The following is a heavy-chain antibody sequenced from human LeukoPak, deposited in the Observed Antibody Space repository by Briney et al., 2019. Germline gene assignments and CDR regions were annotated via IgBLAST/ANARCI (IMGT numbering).Heavy chain of an antibody. CDR2: ISGSGGST. CDR3: AKGSVGQDDY. D-gene: IGHD3-10*01. J-gene: IGHJ4*02. V-gene: IGHV3-23*01. Sequence: GGSLRLSCAASGYTFSSYAMSWVREAPGKGLEWVSAISGSGGSTYYADSVKGRFTISRDNSKNTLYLQMNSLRAEDTAVYYCAKGSVGQDDYWGQGTLVTVSS. CDR1: GYTFSSYA.